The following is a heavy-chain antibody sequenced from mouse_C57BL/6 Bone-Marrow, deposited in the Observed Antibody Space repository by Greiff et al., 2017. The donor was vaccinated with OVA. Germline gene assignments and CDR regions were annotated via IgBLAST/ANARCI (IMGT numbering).Heavy chain of an antibody. D-gene: IGHD1-1*01. Sequence: QVQLQQSGPELVKPGASVKISCKASGYSFTSYYIHWVKQRPGQGLEWIGWIYPGSGNTKYNEKFKGKATLTADTSSSTAYMQLSSLTSEDSAVYYCARGDLLLRYPQFAYWGQGTLVTVSA. J-gene: IGHJ3*01. CDR1: GYSFTSYY. CDR2: IYPGSGNT. V-gene: IGHV1-66*01. CDR3: ARGDLLLRYPQFAY.